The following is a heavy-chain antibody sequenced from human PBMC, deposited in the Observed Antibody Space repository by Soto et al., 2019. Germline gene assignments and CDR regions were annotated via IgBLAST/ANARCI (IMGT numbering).Heavy chain of an antibody. CDR3: ARDVGITMVRGALNWFDP. Sequence: QVQLVQSGAEVKKPGASVKVSCKASGYTFTSYAMHWVRQAPGQRLEWMGWINAGNGNTKYSQKFQGRVTITRDTSASTAYMELSSLRSEDTAVYYCARDVGITMVRGALNWFDPWGQGTLVTVSS. CDR1: GYTFTSYA. CDR2: INAGNGNT. D-gene: IGHD3-10*01. V-gene: IGHV1-3*01. J-gene: IGHJ5*02.